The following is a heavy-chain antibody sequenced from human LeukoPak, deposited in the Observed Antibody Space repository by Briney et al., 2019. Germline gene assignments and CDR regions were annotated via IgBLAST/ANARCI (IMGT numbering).Heavy chain of an antibody. CDR1: GASISGSGYY. CDR2: IYDSGST. D-gene: IGHD2-2*01. J-gene: IGHJ6*03. Sequence: SETLSLTCTVSGASISGSGYYCGWIRHPPGNGLGWIGNIYDSGSTYYNASLHSRVTISIDTSKNQFSLRLSSVTAADTALYYCARGDCSSTICYSPMDVWGKGTTVTVSS. V-gene: IGHV4-39*07. CDR3: ARGDCSSTICYSPMDV.